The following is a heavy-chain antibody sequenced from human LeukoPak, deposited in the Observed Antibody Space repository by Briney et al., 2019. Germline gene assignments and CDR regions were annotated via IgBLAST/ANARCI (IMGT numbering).Heavy chain of an antibody. CDR3: ARLSGYSSGHFYSDY. CDR2: IYYRGST. J-gene: IGHJ4*02. D-gene: IGHD3-22*01. V-gene: IGHV4-59*01. CDR1: GGSISSDY. Sequence: PSETLSLTCTVSGGSISSDYWSWIRQPPGKGLEWIGYIYYRGSTNYNPSLKSRVTISVDTSKNQFSLKLSSVTAADTAVYYCARLSGYSSGHFYSDYWGQGTLVTVSS.